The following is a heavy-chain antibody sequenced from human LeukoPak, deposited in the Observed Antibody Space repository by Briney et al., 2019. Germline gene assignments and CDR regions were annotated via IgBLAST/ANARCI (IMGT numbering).Heavy chain of an antibody. V-gene: IGHV1-2*06. J-gene: IGHJ6*02. CDR2: INPNSGGT. D-gene: IGHD2-8*01. CDR3: ARDLITYYYYYGMDV. CDR1: GDTFTGYY. Sequence: ASVKVSCKASGDTFTGYYMHWVRQAPGQGLEWMGRINPNSGGTNYAQKFQGRVTMTRDTSISTAYMELSRLRSDDTAVYYCARDLITYYYYYGMDVWGQGTTVTVSS.